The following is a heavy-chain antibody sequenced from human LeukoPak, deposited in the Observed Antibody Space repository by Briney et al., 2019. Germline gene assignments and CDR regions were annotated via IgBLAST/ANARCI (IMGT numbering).Heavy chain of an antibody. Sequence: SETLSLTCTVSGGSISSSSNYWGWIRQPPGKGLEWIGSIYYSGTTYYNPSLKSRVTISLDTSKNQFSLKLSSVTAADTAVYYCARDNFPGLDYWGQGTLVTVSS. J-gene: IGHJ4*02. D-gene: IGHD2/OR15-2a*01. CDR3: ARDNFPGLDY. CDR2: IYYSGTT. CDR1: GGSISSSSNY. V-gene: IGHV4-39*07.